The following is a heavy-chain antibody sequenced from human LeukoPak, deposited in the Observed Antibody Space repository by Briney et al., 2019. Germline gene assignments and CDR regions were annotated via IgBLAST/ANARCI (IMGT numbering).Heavy chain of an antibody. Sequence: SETLSLTCAVYGGSFSGYYWSWIRQPPGKGLEWIGEINHSGSTNYNPSLKSRVTISVDTSKNQFSLKLSSVTAADTAVYYCARGPRYYYDSSGYSRLYGMDVWGQGTTVTVSS. CDR3: ARGPRYYYDSSGYSRLYGMDV. D-gene: IGHD3-22*01. V-gene: IGHV4-34*01. CDR2: INHSGST. J-gene: IGHJ6*02. CDR1: GGSFSGYY.